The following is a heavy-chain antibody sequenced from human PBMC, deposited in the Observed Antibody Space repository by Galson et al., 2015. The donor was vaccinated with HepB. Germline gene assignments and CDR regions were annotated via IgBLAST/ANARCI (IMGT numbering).Heavy chain of an antibody. CDR1: GFTFSNYA. CDR2: TTGSGDST. J-gene: IGHJ4*02. CDR3: AKGGTSRLYYYDS. V-gene: IGHV3-23*01. D-gene: IGHD3-16*02. Sequence: SLRLSCAASGFTFSNYAMRWVRQAPGKGLEWVSSTTGSGDSTFYADSVKGRFTISRDNSKSTLYLQMNSLRAEDTAVYYCAKGGTSRLYYYDSWGQGTLVTVSS.